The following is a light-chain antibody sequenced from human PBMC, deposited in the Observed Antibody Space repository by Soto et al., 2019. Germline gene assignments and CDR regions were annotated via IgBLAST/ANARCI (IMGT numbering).Light chain of an antibody. J-gene: IGKJ2*01. Sequence: EIVMTQSPATLSVSPGERATLSCRASQSVSSNLAWYQQKPDQAPRLLIYGASTRATGIPARFSGSGSGTEFTLTLSSLQSEDFAVYYCQQYNNWPQTFGQGTKLAIK. CDR1: QSVSSN. V-gene: IGKV3-15*01. CDR3: QQYNNWPQT. CDR2: GAS.